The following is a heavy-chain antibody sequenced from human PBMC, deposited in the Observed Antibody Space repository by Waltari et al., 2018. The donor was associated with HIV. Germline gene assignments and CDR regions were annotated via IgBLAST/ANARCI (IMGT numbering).Heavy chain of an antibody. V-gene: IGHV5-10-1*01. CDR2: IDPSDSYT. Sequence: EVQLVQSGAEVKEPGESLRISCKGSGYSFTSYWITWVRQMPGKGLEWMGTIDPSDSYTNYSPSFQGHVTISTDKSISTANLQWSSLKASDTAMYYCARHWGYYDNRGYTGGWFDPWGQGTLVTVSS. CDR1: GYSFTSYW. D-gene: IGHD3-22*01. J-gene: IGHJ5*02. CDR3: ARHWGYYDNRGYTGGWFDP.